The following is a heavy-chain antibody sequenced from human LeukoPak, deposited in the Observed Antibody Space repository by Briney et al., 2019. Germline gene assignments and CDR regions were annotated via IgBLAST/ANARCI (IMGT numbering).Heavy chain of an antibody. D-gene: IGHD3-22*01. CDR3: AMGYYDSSGYSHFDY. CDR2: INSDVTNT. CDR1: GFIFSSSW. V-gene: IGHV3-74*01. J-gene: IGHJ4*02. Sequence: PGGSLRLSCAASGFIFSSSWVHWVRQAPGKGLVWVSRINSDVTNTNYADSVKGRFTISRDNAKNTLYLQMNSLRVEDTAVYYCAMGYYDSSGYSHFDYWGQGTLVTVSS.